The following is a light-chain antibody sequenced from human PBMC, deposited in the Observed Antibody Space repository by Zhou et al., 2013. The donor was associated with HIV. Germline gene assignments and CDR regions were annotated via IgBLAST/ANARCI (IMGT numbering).Light chain of an antibody. J-gene: IGKJ4*01. Sequence: AIQLTQSPSSLSASVGDRVTITCRASQGISGALAWYQQEPGKPPQLLIFDVSSLESGVPSRFSGSGSGTDFTLTISSLQPKDFGTYYCQHFSTFPLTFGGGTEGRDQT. V-gene: IGKV1-13*02. CDR3: QHFSTFPLT. CDR2: DVS. CDR1: QGISGA.